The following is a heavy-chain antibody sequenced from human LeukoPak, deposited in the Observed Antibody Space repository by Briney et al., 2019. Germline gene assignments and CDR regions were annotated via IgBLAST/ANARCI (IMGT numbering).Heavy chain of an antibody. CDR1: RFTFSTYA. CDR3: ASRYYYDSSALSP. J-gene: IGHJ5*02. V-gene: IGHV3-23*01. CDR2: ISDRGGST. Sequence: PGGSLRLSCAASRFTFSTYAMSWVRQAPGKGLEWVSDISDRGGSTFYADSVKGRFTISRDNSKNTLYLQMNSLRAEDTAIYYCASRYYYDSSALSPWGQGTLVTVSS. D-gene: IGHD3-22*01.